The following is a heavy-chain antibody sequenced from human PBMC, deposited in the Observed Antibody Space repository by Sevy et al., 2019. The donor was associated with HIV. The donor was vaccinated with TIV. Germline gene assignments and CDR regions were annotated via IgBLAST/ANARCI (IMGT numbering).Heavy chain of an antibody. D-gene: IGHD3-3*01. CDR3: ATHALSITIFGVVTRNWFDP. J-gene: IGHJ5*02. V-gene: IGHV4-39*01. CDR1: GGSISRNSHY. Sequence: SETLSLTRTVSGGSISRNSHYWGWIRQPPGKGLEWIGSIYYSGSTYYNPSLKSRVTISGDTSKNQFSLKLSSVTAADTAVYYCATHALSITIFGVVTRNWFDPWGQGTLVTVSS. CDR2: IYYSGST.